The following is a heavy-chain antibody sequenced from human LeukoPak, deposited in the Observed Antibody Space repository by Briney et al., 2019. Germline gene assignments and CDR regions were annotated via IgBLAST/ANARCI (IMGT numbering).Heavy chain of an antibody. CDR2: IKSKTDGGTT. D-gene: IGHD6-13*01. CDR3: AKGGAEAGTLYLEY. Sequence: GGSLRLSCAASGFTFSNAWMSWVRQAPGKGLEWVGRIKSKTDGGTTDYAAPVKGRFTISRDDSKNTLYLQMNSLRAEDTAIYYCAKGGAEAGTLYLEYWGQGTLVTVSS. J-gene: IGHJ4*02. V-gene: IGHV3-15*01. CDR1: GFTFSNAW.